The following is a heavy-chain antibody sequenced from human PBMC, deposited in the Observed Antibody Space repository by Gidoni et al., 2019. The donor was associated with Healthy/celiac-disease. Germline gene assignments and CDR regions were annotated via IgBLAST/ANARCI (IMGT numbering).Heavy chain of an antibody. CDR2: IIPIFGTA. CDR1: GATFSSYA. Sequence: QLVQPGAEVQKPGASVKVSCKASGATFSSYASSWVREAPGQGLEWLGGIIPIFGTASYAQKFQGRITITADESTSTAYMELSSLRSEDTAVYYCARDYYGSGSYSFSDYWGQGTLVTVSS. V-gene: IGHV1-69*12. J-gene: IGHJ4*02. D-gene: IGHD3-10*01. CDR3: ARDYYGSGSYSFSDY.